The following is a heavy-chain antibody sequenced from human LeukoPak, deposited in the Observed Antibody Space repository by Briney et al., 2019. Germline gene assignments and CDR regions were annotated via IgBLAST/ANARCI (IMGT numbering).Heavy chain of an antibody. CDR1: GGSISSYY. CDR3: TRTLGYCSGGSCHVRSNWFDP. D-gene: IGHD2-15*01. V-gene: IGHV4-4*07. J-gene: IGHJ5*02. Sequence: SETLSLTCTVSGGSISSYYWSWIRQPAGKGLEWIGRIYTSGSTNYNPSLKSRVTMSVDTSKNQFSLKLSSVTAADTAVYYCTRTLGYCSGGSCHVRSNWFDPWGQGTLVTVSS. CDR2: IYTSGST.